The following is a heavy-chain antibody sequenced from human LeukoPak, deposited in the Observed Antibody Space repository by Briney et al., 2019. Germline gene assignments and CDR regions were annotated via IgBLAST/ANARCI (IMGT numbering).Heavy chain of an antibody. J-gene: IGHJ4*02. V-gene: IGHV3-23*01. CDR3: AKPGYCASTSCSTFDY. Sequence: GGSLRLSCATSGFTFRSYAMSWVCQAPGKGLEWVSAVSGSGADTYYADSVRGRFTISRDNSKNTLYLQMSNLRAEDTALYYCAKPGYCASTSCSTFDYWGQGALVTVSS. CDR1: GFTFRSYA. D-gene: IGHD2-2*02. CDR2: VSGSGADT.